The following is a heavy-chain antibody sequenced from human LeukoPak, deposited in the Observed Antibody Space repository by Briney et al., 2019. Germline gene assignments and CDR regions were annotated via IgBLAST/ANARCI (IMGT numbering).Heavy chain of an antibody. CDR2: IRYDGSNK. CDR1: GFTFSSYG. CDR3: AKDRDSSSWYYFDY. V-gene: IGHV3-30*02. Sequence: GGSLRLSCAASGFTFSSYGMHWVRQAPGKGLEWVAFIRYDGSNKYYADSVKGRFTISRDNSKNTLYLQMNSLRADDTAVYYCAKDRDSSSWYYFDYWGQGTLVTVSS. D-gene: IGHD6-13*01. J-gene: IGHJ4*02.